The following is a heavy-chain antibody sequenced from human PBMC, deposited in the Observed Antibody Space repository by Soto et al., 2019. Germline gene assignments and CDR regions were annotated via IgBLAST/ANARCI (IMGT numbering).Heavy chain of an antibody. CDR3: ARSSSLAVSFDY. CDR1: GGSISSSSYY. J-gene: IGHJ4*02. Sequence: PSETLSLTCTVSGGSISSSSYYWGWIRQPPGKGLEWIGSIYYSGSTYYNPSLKSRVTISVDTSKNQFSLKLSSVTAADTAVYYCARSSSLAVSFDYWGQGTLVTVSS. CDR2: IYYSGST. V-gene: IGHV4-39*01. D-gene: IGHD6-19*01.